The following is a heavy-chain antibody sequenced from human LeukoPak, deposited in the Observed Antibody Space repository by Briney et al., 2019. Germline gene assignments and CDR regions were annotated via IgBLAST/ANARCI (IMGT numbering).Heavy chain of an antibody. CDR2: IIPIFGTA. Sequence: SVKVSCKASGGTFSSYAISWVRQAPGQGLEWMGGIIPIFGTANYAQRFQGRVTITADESTSTAYMELSSLRSEDTAVYYCASLVGRAAPLDGYYYYYMDVWGKGTTVTVSS. J-gene: IGHJ6*03. V-gene: IGHV1-69*01. D-gene: IGHD6-6*01. CDR1: GGTFSSYA. CDR3: ASLVGRAAPLDGYYYYYMDV.